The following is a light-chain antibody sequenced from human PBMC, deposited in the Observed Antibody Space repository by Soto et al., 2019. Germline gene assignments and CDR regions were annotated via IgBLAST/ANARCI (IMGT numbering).Light chain of an antibody. Sequence: QSALTQPASVSGSPGQSITISCTGTSSDVGCYNYVSWYQQHPGKAPKLMIYDVNNRPSGVSNRFSCSKSGNTASLTISGLQADDEADYYCSSSISRSTLVFGGGTKLTVL. J-gene: IGLJ2*01. V-gene: IGLV2-14*01. CDR2: DVN. CDR1: SSDVGCYNY. CDR3: SSSISRSTLV.